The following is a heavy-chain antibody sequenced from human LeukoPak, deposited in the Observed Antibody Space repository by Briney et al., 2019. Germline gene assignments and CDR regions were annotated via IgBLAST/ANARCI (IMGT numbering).Heavy chain of an antibody. CDR3: ARRRRGVVRGLAPFDP. D-gene: IGHD3-10*01. Sequence: ASVKVSCKASGYTFTSYDIYWVRQATGHGLEWMVWMNPNSGNTGYAQKFQGRVTMTRNTSISTAYIELRSLGSEDTAVYYCARRRRGVVRGLAPFDPWGKGTLVTVSS. CDR2: MNPNSGNT. V-gene: IGHV1-8*01. CDR1: GYTFTSYD. J-gene: IGHJ5*02.